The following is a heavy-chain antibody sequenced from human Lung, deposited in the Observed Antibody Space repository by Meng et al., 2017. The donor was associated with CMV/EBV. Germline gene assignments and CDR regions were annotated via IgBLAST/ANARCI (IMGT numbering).Heavy chain of an antibody. CDR2: IYYSGRT. CDR3: ARDRVSPEWHQNGMAV. Sequence: SCTVSGGTISDYYWSWVRLPPGKGLEWIGNIYYSGRTNQNSSLKSRVTISIDESKNQFSLRLTSVTAADTAVYYCARDRVSPEWHQNGMAVWGQGTXVTVSS. V-gene: IGHV4-59*01. J-gene: IGHJ6*02. D-gene: IGHD2-8*01. CDR1: GGTISDYY.